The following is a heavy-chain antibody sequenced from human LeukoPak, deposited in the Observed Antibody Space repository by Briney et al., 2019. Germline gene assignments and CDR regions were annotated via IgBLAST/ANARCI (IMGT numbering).Heavy chain of an antibody. J-gene: IGHJ4*02. V-gene: IGHV4-4*09. CDR2: IYTRGSH. Sequence: PSETLSLTCTVSGGSLSSYYWSWIRQPPGKGLEWIGYIYTRGSHNYNPSLKSRVTISVDTSKNQFSLKLSSVTAADTAVYYCARPAENGDYFDYWGQGTLVSVSS. CDR3: ARPAENGDYFDY. CDR1: GGSLSSYY. D-gene: IGHD4-17*01.